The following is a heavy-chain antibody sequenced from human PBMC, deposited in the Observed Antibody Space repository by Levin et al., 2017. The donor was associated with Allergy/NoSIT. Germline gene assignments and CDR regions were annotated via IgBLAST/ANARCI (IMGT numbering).Heavy chain of an antibody. V-gene: IGHV4-59*08. CDR2: IYYSGST. CDR3: ARPEPGYCSGGSCYAFDI. J-gene: IGHJ3*02. D-gene: IGHD2-15*01. Sequence: PGGSLRLSCTVSGGSISSYYWSWIRQPPGKGLEWIGYIYYSGSTNYNPSLKSRVTISVDTSKNQFSLKLSSVTAADTAVYYCARPEPGYCSGGSCYAFDIWGQGTMVTVSS. CDR1: GGSISSYY.